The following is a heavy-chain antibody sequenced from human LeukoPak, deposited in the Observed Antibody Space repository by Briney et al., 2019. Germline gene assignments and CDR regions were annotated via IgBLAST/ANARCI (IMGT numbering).Heavy chain of an antibody. V-gene: IGHV3-7*01. J-gene: IGHJ2*01. CDR2: IKQDESEK. D-gene: IGHD2-15*01. Sequence: GGSLRLSCAASGFTFSSYAMSWVRQAPGKGLEWVANIKQDESEKYYMDSVKGRFTNSRDNAKNSLYLQMNNLRAEDTAVYYCARVGVIVVVAAPPGNWYFDLWGRGTLVTVSS. CDR3: ARVGVIVVVAAPPGNWYFDL. CDR1: GFTFSSYA.